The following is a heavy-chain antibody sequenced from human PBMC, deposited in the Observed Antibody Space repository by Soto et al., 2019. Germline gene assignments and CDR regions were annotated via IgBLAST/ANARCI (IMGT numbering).Heavy chain of an antibody. CDR3: ARDPATAYSSSSFDY. CDR1: GYTFTTYG. CDR2: ISAYDGNT. Sequence: RASVKVSCKASGYTFTTYGITWVRQAPGQGLEWMGWISAYDGNTNYAQKLQGRVSMTTDSSTSTAYMELRSLRSDDTAVYYCARDPATAYSSSSFDYWGQGTLVTVSS. J-gene: IGHJ4*02. V-gene: IGHV1-18*04. D-gene: IGHD6-6*01.